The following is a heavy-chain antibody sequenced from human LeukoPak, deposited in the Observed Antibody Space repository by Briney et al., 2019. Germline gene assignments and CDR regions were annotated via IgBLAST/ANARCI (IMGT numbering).Heavy chain of an antibody. CDR2: IYSGGST. CDR1: GFTVSSNY. J-gene: IGHJ6*02. D-gene: IGHD4-23*01. CDR3: ARDWRWKAVNYYYGMDV. V-gene: IGHV3-66*02. Sequence: GGSLRLSCAASGFTVSSNYMSWVRQAPGKGLEWVSVIYSGGSTYYADSVKGRFTISRDNSKNTLYLQMSSLRAEDTAVYYCARDWRWKAVNYYYGMDVWGQGTTVTVSS.